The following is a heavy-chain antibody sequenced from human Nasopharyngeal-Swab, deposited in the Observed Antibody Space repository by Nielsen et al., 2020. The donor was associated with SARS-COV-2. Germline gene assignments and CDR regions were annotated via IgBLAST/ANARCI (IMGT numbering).Heavy chain of an antibody. V-gene: IGHV3-23*01. CDR2: ISGSGGRT. CDR3: ARGDSF. J-gene: IGHJ6*02. CDR1: GFTFSTYA. D-gene: IGHD2-21*01. Sequence: GESLKISCAASGFTFSTYAMSWVRQAPGKGLEWVSAISGSGGRTYYADSVQGRFTISRDNSKNTLDLQMNSLRVEDTAVYYCARGDSFWGQGTTVTVSS.